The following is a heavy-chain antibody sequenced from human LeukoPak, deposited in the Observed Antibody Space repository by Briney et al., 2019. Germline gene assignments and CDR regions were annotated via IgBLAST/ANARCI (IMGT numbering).Heavy chain of an antibody. V-gene: IGHV4-34*01. CDR2: INHSGST. CDR3: AGDSSGYYYYYMDV. Sequence: SETLSLTCAVYGGSLSGYYWSWIRQPPGKGLEWIGEINHSGSTNYNPSLKSRVTISLDTSKNQFSLKLSSVTAADTAVYYCAGDSSGYYYYYMDVWGKGTTVTVSS. D-gene: IGHD3-22*01. J-gene: IGHJ6*03. CDR1: GGSLSGYY.